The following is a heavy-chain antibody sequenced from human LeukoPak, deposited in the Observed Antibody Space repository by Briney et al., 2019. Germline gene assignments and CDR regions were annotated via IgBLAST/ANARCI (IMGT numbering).Heavy chain of an antibody. CDR3: ARGGGPKRRYCSGGSSYNNWFDP. CDR1: GGSFSGYY. CDR2: INHSGST. V-gene: IGHV4-34*01. J-gene: IGHJ5*02. Sequence: SETLSLTCAVYGGSFSGYYWSWIRQPPGQGLEWIGEINHSGSTNYNPSLKSRVTISVDTSKNQFSLKLSSVTAADTAVYYCARGGGPKRRYCSGGSSYNNWFDPWGQGTLVTVSS. D-gene: IGHD2-15*01.